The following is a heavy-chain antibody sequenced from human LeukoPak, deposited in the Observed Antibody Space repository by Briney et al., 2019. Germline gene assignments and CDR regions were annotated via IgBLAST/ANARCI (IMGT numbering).Heavy chain of an antibody. CDR1: GGSISSGGYS. V-gene: IGHV4-30-2*05. CDR2: IYYSGTT. J-gene: IGHJ4*02. CDR3: ARGPNYVWGSYRYFDY. Sequence: ASETLSLTCAVSGGSISSGGYSWSWIRQPPGKGLEWIGYIYYSGTTNYNPSLKTRVTISVDTSKNQFSLKLSSVTAADTAVYYCARGPNYVWGSYRYFDYWGQGILVTVSS. D-gene: IGHD3-16*02.